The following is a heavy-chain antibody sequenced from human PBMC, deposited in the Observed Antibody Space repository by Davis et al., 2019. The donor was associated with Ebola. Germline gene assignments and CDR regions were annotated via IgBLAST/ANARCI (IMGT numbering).Heavy chain of an antibody. CDR2: ISSSSSYI. J-gene: IGHJ5*02. CDR3: ARVQDDYYDSSGFDP. Sequence: PGGSLRLSCAASGFTFSSYSMNWVRQAPGKGLEWVSSISSSSSYIYYADSVKGRFTISRDNAKNSLYLQMNSLRAEDTAVYYCARVQDDYYDSSGFDPWGQGTLVTVSS. CDR1: GFTFSSYS. D-gene: IGHD3-22*01. V-gene: IGHV3-21*01.